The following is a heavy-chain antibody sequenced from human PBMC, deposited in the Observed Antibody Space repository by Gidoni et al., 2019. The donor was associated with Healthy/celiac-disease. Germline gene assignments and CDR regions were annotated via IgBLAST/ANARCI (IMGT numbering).Heavy chain of an antibody. CDR1: GGSISRSSYY. CDR3: ATYVRYYDSSGYLFDY. J-gene: IGHJ4*02. Sequence: QLQLQESGPGLVKPSETLSLTCTVSGGSISRSSYYWGWIRQPPGKGLEWIGSIYYSGSTYYNPSLKSRVTISVDTSKNQFSLKLSSVTAADTAVYYCATYVRYYDSSGYLFDYWGQGTLVTVSS. V-gene: IGHV4-39*01. D-gene: IGHD3-22*01. CDR2: IYYSGST.